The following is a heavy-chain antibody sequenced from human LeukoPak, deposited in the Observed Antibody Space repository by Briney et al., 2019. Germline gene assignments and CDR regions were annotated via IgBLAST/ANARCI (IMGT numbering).Heavy chain of an antibody. Sequence: GGSLRLSCAASGFTFSTYAMSWFRQAPGKGLEWVSGILGSGAGTFYADSVKGRFTISRDNSKNTLYLQMTSLGAEDAAVYYCAKSEAGTSGWFDPWGQGALVTVSS. J-gene: IGHJ5*02. CDR3: AKSEAGTSGWFDP. D-gene: IGHD1-1*01. V-gene: IGHV3-23*01. CDR2: ILGSGAGT. CDR1: GFTFSTYA.